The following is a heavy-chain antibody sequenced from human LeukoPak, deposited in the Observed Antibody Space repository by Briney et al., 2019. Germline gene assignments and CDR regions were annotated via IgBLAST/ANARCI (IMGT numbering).Heavy chain of an antibody. CDR1: GGSISSGSYY. V-gene: IGHV4-61*02. CDR2: IYTSGST. J-gene: IGHJ4*02. CDR3: ARATSGWLFDY. Sequence: SETLSLTCTVSGGSISSGSYYWSWIRQPAGKGLEWIGRIYTSGSTNYNPSLKSRVTMSVDTSKNQFSLKLSSVTAADTAVYYCARATSGWLFDYWGQGTLVTVSS. D-gene: IGHD6-19*01.